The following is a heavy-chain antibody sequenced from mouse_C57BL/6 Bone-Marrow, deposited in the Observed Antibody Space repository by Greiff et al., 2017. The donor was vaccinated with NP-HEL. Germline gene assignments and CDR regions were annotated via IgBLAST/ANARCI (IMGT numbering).Heavy chain of an antibody. V-gene: IGHV5-16*01. CDR2: INYDGSST. CDR1: GFTFSDYY. D-gene: IGHD3-1*01. Sequence: VESEGGLVQPGSSMKLSCTASGFTFSDYYMAWVRQVPEKGLEWVANINYDGSSTYYLDSLKSRFIISRDNAKNILYLQMSSLKSEDTATYYCARDRGYYFDYWGQGTTLTVSS. CDR3: ARDRGYYFDY. J-gene: IGHJ2*01.